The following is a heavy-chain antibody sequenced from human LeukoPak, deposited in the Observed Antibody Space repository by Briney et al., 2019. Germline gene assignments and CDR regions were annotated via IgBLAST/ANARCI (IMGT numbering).Heavy chain of an antibody. D-gene: IGHD4-17*01. CDR1: GFTVSSNY. J-gene: IGHJ4*02. CDR2: IYSGGST. V-gene: IGHV3-53*01. Sequence: PGGSLRLSCAASGFTVSSNYMSWVRQAPGKGLEWVPVIYSGGSTYYADSVKGRFTISRDNSKNTLYLQMNSLRAEDTAVYYCASHMTTVTTFDYWGQGTLVTVSS. CDR3: ASHMTTVTTFDY.